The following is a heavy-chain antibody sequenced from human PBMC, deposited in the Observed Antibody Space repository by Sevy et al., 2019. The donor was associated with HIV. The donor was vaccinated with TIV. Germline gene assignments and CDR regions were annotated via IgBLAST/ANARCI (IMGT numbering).Heavy chain of an antibody. CDR2: INPKNGGT. D-gene: IGHD3-16*01. CDR3: STKDDRGLTARLGGFDL. V-gene: IGHV1-2*02. Sequence: ASVKVSCTASGYSFSDYWIHWVRQAPGRGLEWMGWINPKNGGTHSAQTFQGKITMTADTSMNTAYMELWSLTFDDTAVYYCSTKDDRGLTARLGGFDLWGQGTLVTVSS. J-gene: IGHJ3*01. CDR1: GYSFSDYW.